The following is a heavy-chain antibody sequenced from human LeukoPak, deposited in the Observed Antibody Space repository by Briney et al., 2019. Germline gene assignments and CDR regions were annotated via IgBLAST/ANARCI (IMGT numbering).Heavy chain of an antibody. V-gene: IGHV4-4*07. CDR1: GGSISSYY. J-gene: IGHJ5*02. CDR3: ARDLWFGELLSYNWCDP. D-gene: IGHD3-10*01. CDR2: IYTSGST. Sequence: PSETLSLTCTVSGGSISSYYWSWIRQPAGKGLEWIGRIYTSGSTNYNPSLKSRVTMSVDTSKNQFSLKLSSVTAADTAVYYCARDLWFGELLSYNWCDPWGQGTLVTVSS.